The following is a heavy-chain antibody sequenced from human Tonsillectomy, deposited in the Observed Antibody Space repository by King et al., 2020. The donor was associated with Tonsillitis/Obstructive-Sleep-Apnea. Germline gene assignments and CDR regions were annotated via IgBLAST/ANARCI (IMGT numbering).Heavy chain of an antibody. Sequence: VQLQQWGAGLLKPSETLSLTCAVYGGSFSGYYWTWIRQPPGKGLEWIGEIDHSGSTNYNPSLKSRVTISVDTSKNLFSLKLSSVTAADTAVYYCARESEAFDIWGQGTMVTVSS. CDR3: ARESEAFDI. CDR2: IDHSGST. V-gene: IGHV4-34*01. J-gene: IGHJ3*02. CDR1: GGSFSGYY.